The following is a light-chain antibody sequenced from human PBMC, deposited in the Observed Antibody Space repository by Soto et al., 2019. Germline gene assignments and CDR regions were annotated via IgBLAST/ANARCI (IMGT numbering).Light chain of an antibody. Sequence: EIVMTQSPATLSVSPGERVTLSCRASQSISSDLSWYQQKPGQPPRLLIYGASTRATDIPARFSGSGSGTEFTLTISSLQSEDFAVYYCQQYKNWPPLTFGQGTRLEIK. CDR1: QSISSD. J-gene: IGKJ5*01. CDR3: QQYKNWPPLT. V-gene: IGKV3-15*01. CDR2: GAS.